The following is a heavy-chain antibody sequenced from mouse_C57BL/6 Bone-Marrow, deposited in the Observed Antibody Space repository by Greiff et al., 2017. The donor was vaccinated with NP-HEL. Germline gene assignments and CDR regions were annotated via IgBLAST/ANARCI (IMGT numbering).Heavy chain of an antibody. CDR1: GYAFSSSW. CDR2: IYPGDGDT. D-gene: IGHD1-1*01. Sequence: VQVVESGPELVKPGASVKISCKASGYAFSSSWVNWVKQRPGKCLEWIGRIYPGDGDTNYNGKFKGKATLTADKSSSTAYMQLSSLTSEDSAVYFCARSYYGSSYGYWYFDVWGTGTTVTVSS. V-gene: IGHV1-82*01. J-gene: IGHJ1*03. CDR3: ARSYYGSSYGYWYFDV.